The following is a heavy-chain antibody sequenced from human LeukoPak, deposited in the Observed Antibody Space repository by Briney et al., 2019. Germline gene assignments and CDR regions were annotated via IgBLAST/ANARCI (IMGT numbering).Heavy chain of an antibody. J-gene: IGHJ4*02. CDR3: ARFFRTVWELPYY. Sequence: KPSETLSLTCSVSGYSISSGYYWGWIRQPPGKGLEWIRNIYHDGNTYYNPSLKSRVTISVDTSKNQFSLRLSSVTAADTAVYYCARFFRTVWELPYYWGPGTLVTVSS. D-gene: IGHD1-26*01. V-gene: IGHV4-38-2*02. CDR2: IYHDGNT. CDR1: GYSISSGYY.